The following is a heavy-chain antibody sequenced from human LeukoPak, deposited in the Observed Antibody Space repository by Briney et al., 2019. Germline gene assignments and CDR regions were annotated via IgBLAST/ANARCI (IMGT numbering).Heavy chain of an antibody. V-gene: IGHV4-38-2*01. CDR2: IYHSGST. J-gene: IGHJ4*02. CDR1: GYSISSGYY. D-gene: IGHD3-10*01. CDR3: ARVRGSGSYKNFDY. Sequence: SETLSLTCAVSGYSISSGYYWGWIRQPPGKGLEWIGSIYHSGSTYYNPSLKSRVTISVDTSKNQFSLKLSPVTAADTAVYYCARVRGSGSYKNFDYWGQGTLVTVSS.